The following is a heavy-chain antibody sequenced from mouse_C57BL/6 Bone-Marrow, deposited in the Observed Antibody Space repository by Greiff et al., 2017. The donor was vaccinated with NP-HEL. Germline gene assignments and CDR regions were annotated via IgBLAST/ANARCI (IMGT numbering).Heavy chain of an antibody. CDR3: TGTGLWFAY. V-gene: IGHV5-9-1*02. CDR1: GFTFSSYA. J-gene: IGHJ3*01. D-gene: IGHD4-1*01. Sequence: EVKVVESGEGLVKPGGSLKLSCAASGFTFSSYAMSWVRQTPEQRLEWVAYISSGGDYIYYADTVKGRFTISRDNARNTLKLQMSGLKSEDTAMYYCTGTGLWFAYWGKGTLVTVAA. CDR2: ISSGGDYI.